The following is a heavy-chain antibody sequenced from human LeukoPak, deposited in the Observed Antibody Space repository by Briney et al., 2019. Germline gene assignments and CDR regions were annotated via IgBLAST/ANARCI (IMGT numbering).Heavy chain of an antibody. J-gene: IGHJ4*02. D-gene: IGHD4-17*01. Sequence: PSETLSLTCTVSGXSISTSRHYWGWIRQPPGKGLEWIGNMYYSGSTYYNPSLKSRVTISVDTYKSRFSLKLSSVTAADTAVYYCATTVTTRYYFDYWGQRTLVTVSS. V-gene: IGHV4-39*01. CDR2: MYYSGST. CDR1: GXSISTSRHY. CDR3: ATTVTTRYYFDY.